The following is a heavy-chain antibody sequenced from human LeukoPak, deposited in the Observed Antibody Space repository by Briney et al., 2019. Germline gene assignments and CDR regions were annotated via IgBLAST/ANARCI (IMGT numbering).Heavy chain of an antibody. CDR3: ATLGEYYDSSGYYYN. V-gene: IGHV4-34*01. D-gene: IGHD3-22*01. Sequence: INHSASTNYNPSLKSRVTISVDTSKNQFSLKLTSVTAADTAVYYCATLGEYYDSSGYYYNWGQGTLVTVSS. J-gene: IGHJ4*02. CDR2: INHSAST.